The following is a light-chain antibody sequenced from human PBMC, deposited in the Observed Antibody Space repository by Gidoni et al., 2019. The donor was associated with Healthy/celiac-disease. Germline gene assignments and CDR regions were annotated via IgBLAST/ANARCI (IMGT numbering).Light chain of an antibody. CDR2: DAS. Sequence: EIVLPQSPATLSFSPGESATLSCRASQSVSSYLAWYQQKPGQAPRLLIYDASNRATGIPARFSGSGSGTDFTLTISSLEPEDFAVYYCQQRSNWPRTFGQGTKVEIK. J-gene: IGKJ1*01. V-gene: IGKV3-11*01. CDR1: QSVSSY. CDR3: QQRSNWPRT.